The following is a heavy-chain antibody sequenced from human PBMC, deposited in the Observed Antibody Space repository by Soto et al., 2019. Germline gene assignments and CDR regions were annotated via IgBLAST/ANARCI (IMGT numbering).Heavy chain of an antibody. Sequence: GGSLRLSCAASGFTFSSYAMHWVRQAPGKGLEWVAVISYDGSNKYYADSVKGRFTISRDNSKNTLYLQMNSLRAEDTAVYYCAKDTCSSTSCSPRYYYYYYGMDVWGQGTTVTVSS. D-gene: IGHD2-2*01. CDR3: AKDTCSSTSCSPRYYYYYYGMDV. J-gene: IGHJ6*02. CDR1: GFTFSSYA. CDR2: ISYDGSNK. V-gene: IGHV3-30*04.